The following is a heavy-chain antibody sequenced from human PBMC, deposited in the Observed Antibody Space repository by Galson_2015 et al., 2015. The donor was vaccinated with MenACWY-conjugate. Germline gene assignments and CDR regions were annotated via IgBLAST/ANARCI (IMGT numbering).Heavy chain of an antibody. CDR3: ARAVSLRGSGHFPPDYMDV. V-gene: IGHV3-53*01. J-gene: IGHJ6*03. D-gene: IGHD3-10*01. CDR1: GFTVSTNY. Sequence: SLRLSCAATGFTVSTNYMSWVRQVPGRGLECVSVIYAGGSTYYTDSVTGRFTVSRGSSNNAVHLQMNSLRVEDTAVYYCARAVSLRGSGHFPPDYMDVWGKGTAVTVSS. CDR2: IYAGGST.